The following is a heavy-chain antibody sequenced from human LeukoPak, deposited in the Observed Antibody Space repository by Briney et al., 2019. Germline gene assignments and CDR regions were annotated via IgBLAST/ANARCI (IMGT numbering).Heavy chain of an antibody. CDR1: VCTLTDLP. CDR3: ATDVRLVGATRDY. J-gene: IGHJ4*02. Sequence: GASLKVSFKLSVCTLTDLPMHWVRQAPGKGREWMGCFDPEDGETIYAQKFQGRVTMTEDTSTDTAYMELSSLRSEDTAVYYCATDVRLVGATRDYWGQGTLVTVSS. CDR2: FDPEDGET. D-gene: IGHD1-26*01. V-gene: IGHV1-24*01.